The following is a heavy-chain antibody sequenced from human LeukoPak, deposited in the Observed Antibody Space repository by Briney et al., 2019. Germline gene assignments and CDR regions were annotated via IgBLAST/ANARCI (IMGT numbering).Heavy chain of an antibody. V-gene: IGHV1-69*13. J-gene: IGHJ3*02. CDR3: ARADIIGIAEYDAFDI. CDR1: GGTFSSYA. D-gene: IGHD6-13*01. Sequence: SVKVSCKASGGTFSSYAISWVRQAPGQGLEWMGGIIPIFGTANYAQKFQGRVTITADESTSTAYMELSSLRSDDTAVYYCARADIIGIAEYDAFDIWGQGTMVTVSS. CDR2: IIPIFGTA.